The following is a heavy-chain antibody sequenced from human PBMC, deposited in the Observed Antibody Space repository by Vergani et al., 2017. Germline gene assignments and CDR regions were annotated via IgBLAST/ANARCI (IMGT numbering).Heavy chain of an antibody. CDR3: ARDRDCSSTSCYYFDY. CDR1: GGSISSSSYY. V-gene: IGHV4-39*07. D-gene: IGHD2-2*01. Sequence: QLQLQESGPGLVKPSETLSLTCTVSGGSISSSSYYWGWIRQPPGKGLEWIGSIYYSGSTYYNPSLKSRVTISVDTSKNQFSLKLSSVTAADTAVYYCARDRDCSSTSCYYFDYWGQGTLVTVSS. CDR2: IYYSGST. J-gene: IGHJ4*02.